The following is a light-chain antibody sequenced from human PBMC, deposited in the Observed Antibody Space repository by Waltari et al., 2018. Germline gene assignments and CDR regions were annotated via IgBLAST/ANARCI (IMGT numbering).Light chain of an antibody. CDR3: CSYAGSSTWV. Sequence: QSALTQPASVSGSPGQAITISCTGTSSAAGSDNLVSWYQQHPGKAPKLMIYEVSKRPSGVSNRFSGSKSGNTASLTISGLQAEDEADYYCCSYAGSSTWVFGGGTKLTVL. J-gene: IGLJ3*02. V-gene: IGLV2-23*02. CDR1: SSAAGSDNL. CDR2: EVS.